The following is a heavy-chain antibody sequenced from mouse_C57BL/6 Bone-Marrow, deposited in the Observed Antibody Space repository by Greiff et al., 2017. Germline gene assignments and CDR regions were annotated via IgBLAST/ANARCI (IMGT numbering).Heavy chain of an antibody. CDR3: ARQGTPYYYAMDY. CDR2: ISSGGSYT. V-gene: IGHV5-6*01. J-gene: IGHJ4*01. D-gene: IGHD3-3*01. CDR1: GFTFSSYG. Sequence: EVKLVESGGDLVKPGGSLKLSCAASGFTFSSYGMSWVRQTPDKRLEWVATISSGGSYTSYTDSVKGRFTFSRDNAKNTLYLQMSSLKSEDTAMYYCARQGTPYYYAMDYWGQGTSVTVSS.